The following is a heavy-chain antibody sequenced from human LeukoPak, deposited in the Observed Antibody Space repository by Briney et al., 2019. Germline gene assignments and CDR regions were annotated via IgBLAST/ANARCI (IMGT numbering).Heavy chain of an antibody. CDR1: GGSISSSSYY. CDR2: IYYSGST. D-gene: IGHD3-22*01. CDR3: ARVPGYYDSSGYYGNY. Sequence: SETLSLTCTVSGGSISSSSYYWGWIRQPPGKGLEWIGSIYYSGSTYYNPSLKSRVTISVDTSKNQFSLKLSSVTAADTAVYYCARVPGYYDSSGYYGNYWGQGTLVTVSS. J-gene: IGHJ4*02. V-gene: IGHV4-39*01.